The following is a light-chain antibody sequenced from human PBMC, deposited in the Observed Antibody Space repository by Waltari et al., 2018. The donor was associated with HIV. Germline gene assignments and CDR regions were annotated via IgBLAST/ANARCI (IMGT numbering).Light chain of an antibody. Sequence: QSVPTQPPSASGTPGPRVAISCSGSNSNIGSNFVYWYQQLPGTAPKLLIYKDNQRPSGVPERFSASKSGSSSSLAISWLRSEDEAEYYCATWDDILSGYLFGTGTKVTVL. CDR2: KDN. J-gene: IGLJ1*01. V-gene: IGLV1-47*01. CDR3: ATWDDILSGYL. CDR1: NSNIGSNF.